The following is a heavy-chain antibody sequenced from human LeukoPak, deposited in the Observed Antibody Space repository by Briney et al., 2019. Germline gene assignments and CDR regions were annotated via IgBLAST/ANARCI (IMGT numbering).Heavy chain of an antibody. V-gene: IGHV4-59*08. J-gene: IGHJ4*02. Sequence: SETLSLTCTVSGGSISSYYRSWIRQPPGKGLEWIGYIYYSGSTNYNPSLKSRVTISVDTSKNQFSLKLSSVTAADTAVYYCASDKGASGWGLGYWGQGTLVTVSS. CDR1: GGSISSYY. CDR2: IYYSGST. CDR3: ASDKGASGWGLGY. D-gene: IGHD6-19*01.